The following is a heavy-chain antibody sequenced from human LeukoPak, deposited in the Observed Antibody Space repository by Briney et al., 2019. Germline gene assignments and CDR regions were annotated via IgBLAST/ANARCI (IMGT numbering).Heavy chain of an antibody. D-gene: IGHD3-10*01. CDR1: GFTFSSYA. Sequence: SGGSLRLSCAASGFTFSSYAMHWVRQAPGKGLGWVAVISYDGSNKYYADSVKGRFTISRDNSKNTLYLQMNSLRAEDTAVYYCARDPRGSYFDGYYYGMDVWGQGTTVTVSS. J-gene: IGHJ6*02. CDR3: ARDPRGSYFDGYYYGMDV. CDR2: ISYDGSNK. V-gene: IGHV3-30-3*01.